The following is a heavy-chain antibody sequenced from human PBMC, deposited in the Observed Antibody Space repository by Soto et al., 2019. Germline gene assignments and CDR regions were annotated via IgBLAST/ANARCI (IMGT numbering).Heavy chain of an antibody. CDR3: ASQATGWYPDY. CDR1: GGSISSGGYY. V-gene: IGHV4-31*03. J-gene: IGHJ4*02. Sequence: QVQLRESGPGLVKPSQTLSLTCTVSGGSISSGGYYWSWIRQFPGKGLEWLGYIYDSGNTYYNPSLNSRITISTDTSKSQFSLNLTSVTAADTAVYYCASQATGWYPDYWGQGTLVTVSS. CDR2: IYDSGNT. D-gene: IGHD6-19*01.